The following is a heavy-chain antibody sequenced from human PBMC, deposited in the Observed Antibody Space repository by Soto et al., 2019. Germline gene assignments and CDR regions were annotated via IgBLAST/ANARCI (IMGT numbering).Heavy chain of an antibody. V-gene: IGHV3-30*18. Sequence: QVQLMESGGGVVQPGRSLRLSCAASGFTFSSYGMHWVRQAPGKGLEWVAVISYDGSNKYYADSVKGRFTISRDNSKNTLYLQMNSLRAEDTAVYYCAKDPGLDSSGVHPENWFDPWGQGTLVTVSS. CDR1: GFTFSSYG. CDR2: ISYDGSNK. J-gene: IGHJ5*02. CDR3: AKDPGLDSSGVHPENWFDP. D-gene: IGHD3-22*01.